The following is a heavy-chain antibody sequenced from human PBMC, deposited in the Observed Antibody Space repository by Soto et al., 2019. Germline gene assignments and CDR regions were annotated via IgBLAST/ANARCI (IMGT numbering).Heavy chain of an antibody. CDR3: ARVGSSSDKSGYDADWVGGY. D-gene: IGHD5-12*01. CDR2: ISYDGSNN. J-gene: IGHJ4*02. V-gene: IGHV3-30-3*01. Sequence: QVQLVESGGGVVQPGRSLRLSCAASGFTFSTYAMHWVRQAPGKGLEWVALISYDGSNNYYADSVQGRFTISRDNSKNTLYLQMNSLRAEDTAVYYCARVGSSSDKSGYDADWVGGYWGRGTLVTVSS. CDR1: GFTFSTYA.